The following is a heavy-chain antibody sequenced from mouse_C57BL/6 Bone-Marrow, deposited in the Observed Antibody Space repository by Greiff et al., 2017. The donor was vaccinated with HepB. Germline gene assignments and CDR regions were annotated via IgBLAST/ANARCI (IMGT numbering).Heavy chain of an antibody. CDR1: GYTFTDYE. D-gene: IGHD2-4*01. V-gene: IGHV1-15*01. J-gene: IGHJ2*01. CDR3: TREGDYGGFDY. Sequence: QVQLQQSGAELVRPGASVTLSCKASGYTFTDYEMHWVKQTPVHGLEWIGAIDPETGGTAYNQKFKGKAILTADKSSSTAYMELRSLTSEDSAVYYCTREGDYGGFDYWGQGTTLTVSS. CDR2: IDPETGGT.